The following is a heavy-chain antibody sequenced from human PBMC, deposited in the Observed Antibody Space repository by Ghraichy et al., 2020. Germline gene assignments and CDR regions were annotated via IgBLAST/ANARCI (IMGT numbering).Heavy chain of an antibody. V-gene: IGHV1-46*01. J-gene: IGHJ2*01. CDR2: IDSRGGTT. CDR1: GYTFTSFY. CDR3: ARGAPNPPYWYFDL. Sequence: ASVKVSCKASGYTFTSFYMHWVRQAPGQGLEWMGIIDSRGGTTNYAQKFQGRVTMTRDTSTNTVYMELSSLRSEDTAVYYCARGAPNPPYWYFDLWGRGTLVTVSS.